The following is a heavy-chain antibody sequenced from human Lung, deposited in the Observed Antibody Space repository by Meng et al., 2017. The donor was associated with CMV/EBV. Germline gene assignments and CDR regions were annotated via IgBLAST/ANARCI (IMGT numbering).Heavy chain of an antibody. CDR1: PGSISSYY. D-gene: IGHD6-19*01. V-gene: IGHV4-59*01. Sequence: SETLSLTCTVSPGSISSYYWSWIRQPPGKGLEWIGYVSDSGNTNYNPSLKSRVTISIDTSKNQFSLRLKSVTAADTAVYYCSSRRSGWPSFYFWGQGTLVTVSS. CDR3: SSRRSGWPSFYF. CDR2: VSDSGNT. J-gene: IGHJ4*02.